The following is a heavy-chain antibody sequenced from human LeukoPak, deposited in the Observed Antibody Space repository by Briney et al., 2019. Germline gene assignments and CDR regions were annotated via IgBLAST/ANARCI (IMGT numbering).Heavy chain of an antibody. D-gene: IGHD2-15*01. Sequence: GGSLRLSCAASGFTFSSYWMSWVRQAPGRGLEWVANINGRGITIHYADSFRRRFTISRDNTKNSLNLQMNNLRAEDTGLYYCARDQPSVGWAFDSWGRGTLVIVSS. CDR1: GFTFSSYW. CDR2: INGRGITI. V-gene: IGHV3-48*04. CDR3: ARDQPSVGWAFDS. J-gene: IGHJ4*02.